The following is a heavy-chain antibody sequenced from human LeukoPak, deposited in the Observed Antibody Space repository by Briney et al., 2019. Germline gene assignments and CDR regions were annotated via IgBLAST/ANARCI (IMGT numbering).Heavy chain of an antibody. CDR3: ARARDCSGGTCYQFNWFDP. V-gene: IGHV4-31*03. CDR1: GGSISSGAYY. Sequence: SETLSLTCTVSGGSISSGAYYWSWIRQSPGKGLEWIGCIFYSGNTYYNPSLKSRVTISVDTSTNQFSLTLSSVTAADTAVYYCARARDCSGGTCYQFNWFDPWGQGTLVTVSS. D-gene: IGHD2-15*01. CDR2: IFYSGNT. J-gene: IGHJ5*02.